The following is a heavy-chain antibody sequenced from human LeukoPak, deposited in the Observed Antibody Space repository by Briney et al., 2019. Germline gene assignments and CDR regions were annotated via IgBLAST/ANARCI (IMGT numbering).Heavy chain of an antibody. Sequence: GGSLRLSCAASGFTFSSYEMNWVRQAPGKGLEGVSYISTSGSTIYYADSVKGRFTISRDNAKNSLYLQMNSLRAEDTAVYYCARGFNDYGGNSVGMDVWGQGTTVTVSS. J-gene: IGHJ6*02. CDR1: GFTFSSYE. V-gene: IGHV3-48*03. D-gene: IGHD4-23*01. CDR3: ARGFNDYGGNSVGMDV. CDR2: ISTSGSTI.